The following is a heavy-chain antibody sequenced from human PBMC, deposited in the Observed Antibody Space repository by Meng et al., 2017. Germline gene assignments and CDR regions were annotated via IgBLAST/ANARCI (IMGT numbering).Heavy chain of an antibody. CDR1: GFTFSSYS. CDR3: ARDGPGYSREKYGMDV. D-gene: IGHD1-26*01. CDR2: ISSSSSYI. Sequence: GESLKISCAASGFTFSSYSMNWVRQAPGKGLEWVSSISSSSSYIYYADSVKGRFTISRDNAKNSLYLQMNSLRAEDTAVYYCARDGPGYSREKYGMDVWGQGITVTVSS. J-gene: IGHJ6*02. V-gene: IGHV3-21*01.